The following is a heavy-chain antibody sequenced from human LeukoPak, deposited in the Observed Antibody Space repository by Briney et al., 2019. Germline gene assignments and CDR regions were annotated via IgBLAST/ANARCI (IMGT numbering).Heavy chain of an antibody. D-gene: IGHD6-13*01. CDR1: GFLVNANH. J-gene: IGHJ4*02. V-gene: IGHV3-21*01. CDR2: ISRSSSYI. CDR3: ARVIAAAGYFDY. Sequence: PGGSLRLSCAASGFLVNANHMNWVRQAPGKGLEWVSSISRSSSYIYYADLLKGRFTISRDNAKNSLYLQMNSLRAEDTAVYYCARVIAAAGYFDYWGQGTLVTVSS.